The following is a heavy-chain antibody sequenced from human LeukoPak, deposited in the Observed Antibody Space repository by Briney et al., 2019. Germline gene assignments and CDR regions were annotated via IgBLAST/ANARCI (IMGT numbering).Heavy chain of an antibody. J-gene: IGHJ4*02. V-gene: IGHV6-1*01. Sequence: QTLSLTCAISGDSVSSNSAAWNWIRQSPSRGLEWLGRTYYRSKWYYHYAVSMKSRITVKADTSKNQFSLQLNSVTPEDTAVYYCARTSGWIDYWGQGTLVTVSS. CDR3: ARTSGWIDY. CDR2: TYYRSKWYY. D-gene: IGHD6-19*01. CDR1: GDSVSSNSAA.